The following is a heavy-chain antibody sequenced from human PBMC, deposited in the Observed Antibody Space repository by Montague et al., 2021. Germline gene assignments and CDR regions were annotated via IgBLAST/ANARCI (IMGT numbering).Heavy chain of an antibody. Sequence: TRSLTCAVSGGSISSSGYSWNWIRQPPGKGLEWIGYVYHNGDTYYKSSLKSRVTMSVDTSKNQFSLKLISVTAADTAVYYCVRAPDYGDKGGAFDIWGEGTTVAISS. CDR2: VYHNGDT. CDR3: VRAPDYGDKGGAFDI. J-gene: IGHJ3*02. V-gene: IGHV4-30-2*01. CDR1: GGSISSSGYS. D-gene: IGHD4-17*01.